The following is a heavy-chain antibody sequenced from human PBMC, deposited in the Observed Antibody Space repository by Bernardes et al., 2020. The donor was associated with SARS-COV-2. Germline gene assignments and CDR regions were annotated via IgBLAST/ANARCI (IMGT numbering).Heavy chain of an antibody. CDR1: GYTLTELS. CDR3: ATGPPIAAAGTGGWFDP. J-gene: IGHJ5*02. V-gene: IGHV1-24*01. Sequence: ASAEVSWKVSGYTLTELSMHWVRQAPGKGLEWMGGFDPEDGETIYAQKFQGRVTMTEDTSTDTAYMELSSLRSEDTAVYYCATGPPIAAAGTGGWFDPWGQGTLVTVSS. D-gene: IGHD6-13*01. CDR2: FDPEDGET.